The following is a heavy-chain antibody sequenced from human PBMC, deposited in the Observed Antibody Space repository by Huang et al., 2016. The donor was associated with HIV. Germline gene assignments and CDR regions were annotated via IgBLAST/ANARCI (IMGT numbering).Heavy chain of an antibody. D-gene: IGHD2-21*01. CDR3: ATPPESGDYLHY. J-gene: IGHJ4*02. Sequence: QVQLVQSGAEVKKPGASVKISCKDSGYTFTSYGVHWVRQAPGQRLEWVGWINSGNGNTKNSQRIQGRVTITGNTSASTAYMKLTGLRIEDTAIFYGATPPESGDYLHYWGQGTLVTVSS. CDR2: INSGNGNT. CDR1: GYTFTSYG. V-gene: IGHV1-3*01.